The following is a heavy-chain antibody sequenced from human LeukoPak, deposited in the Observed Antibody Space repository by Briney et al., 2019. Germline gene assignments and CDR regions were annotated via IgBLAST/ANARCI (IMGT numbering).Heavy chain of an antibody. CDR3: AKDKDPSYDFWSGYYGGLDY. D-gene: IGHD3-3*01. CDR2: INPNSGGT. J-gene: IGHJ4*02. Sequence: ASVKVSCKASGYTFTGYYMHWVRQAPGQGLEWMGWINPNSGGTNYAQKFQGRVTMTRDTSISTAYMELSRLRSDDTAVYYCAKDKDPSYDFWSGYYGGLDYWGQGTLVTVSS. CDR1: GYTFTGYY. V-gene: IGHV1-2*02.